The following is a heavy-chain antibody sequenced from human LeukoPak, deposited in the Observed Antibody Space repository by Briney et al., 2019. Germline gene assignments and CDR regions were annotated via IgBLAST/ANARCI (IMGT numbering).Heavy chain of an antibody. J-gene: IGHJ4*02. V-gene: IGHV3-74*01. Sequence: GGSLRLSCAASGFTFTSHWMHWVRQTPGRGLVWVSRISNDGSATSYADSVKGRFTISRDNAKNTLYLQMNSLRVEDTALYYCARDLHSIDYWGQGTLVTVSS. CDR3: ARDLHSIDY. CDR1: GFTFTSHW. D-gene: IGHD2/OR15-2a*01. CDR2: ISNDGSAT.